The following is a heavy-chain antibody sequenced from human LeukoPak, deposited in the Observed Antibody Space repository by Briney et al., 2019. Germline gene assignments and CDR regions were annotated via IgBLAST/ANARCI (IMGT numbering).Heavy chain of an antibody. D-gene: IGHD5-24*01. V-gene: IGHV3-11*01. Sequence: KPGGSLRLSCAASGFTFSDYHMSWIRQAPGKGLEWVSYISSSGTTMYYADSVKGRFTISRDSAKNSLYLQMNSLRAEDTAVYYCARVRGRDGYFDYWGRGTLVTVSA. J-gene: IGHJ4*02. CDR1: GFTFSDYH. CDR3: ARVRGRDGYFDY. CDR2: ISSSGTTM.